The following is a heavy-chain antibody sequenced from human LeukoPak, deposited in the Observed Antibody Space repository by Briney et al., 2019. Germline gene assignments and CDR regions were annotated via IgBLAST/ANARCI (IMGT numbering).Heavy chain of an antibody. CDR3: AREPLQVVGIAAAGMTDY. CDR1: GYTFTSYG. CDR2: ISAYNGNT. Sequence: ASVTVSCKASGYTFTSYGISWVRQAPGQGLEWMGWISAYNGNTDYAQKLQGRVTMTTDTSTSTAYMELRSLRSDDTAVYYCAREPLQVVGIAAAGMTDYWGQGTLVTVSS. D-gene: IGHD6-13*01. V-gene: IGHV1-18*01. J-gene: IGHJ4*02.